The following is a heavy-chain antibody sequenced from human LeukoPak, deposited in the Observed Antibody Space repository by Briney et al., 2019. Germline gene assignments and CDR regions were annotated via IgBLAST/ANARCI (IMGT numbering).Heavy chain of an antibody. D-gene: IGHD2-15*01. J-gene: IGHJ4*02. V-gene: IGHV3-73*01. CDR2: IRAKANSFST. CDR1: GFTFSVST. CDR3: SRPLVPSGVSDDV. Sequence: GGSLRLSCVGSGFTFSVSTIHWARQAPGKGLEWVGRIRAKANSFSTAYGTSVKGRFIISRNDSESTAFLQMNDLRIEDTAVYFCSRPLVPSGVSDDVWGQGIQVTVSS.